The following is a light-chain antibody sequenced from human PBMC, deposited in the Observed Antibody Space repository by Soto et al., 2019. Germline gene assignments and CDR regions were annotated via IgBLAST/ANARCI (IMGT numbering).Light chain of an antibody. J-gene: IGLJ1*01. Sequence: QSVLTQAASVSGSPGQSIPISCTGTSSYVGSYNLVSWYQQHPGKAPKLMIYEVSKRPSGVSNRFSGSKSGNTASLTISGLQAEDEADYYCCSYAGSSTYVFGTGTKVTVL. CDR2: EVS. CDR1: SSYVGSYNL. V-gene: IGLV2-23*02. CDR3: CSYAGSSTYV.